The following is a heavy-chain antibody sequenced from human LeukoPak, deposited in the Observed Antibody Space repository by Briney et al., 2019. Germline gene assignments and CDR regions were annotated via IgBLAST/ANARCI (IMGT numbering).Heavy chain of an antibody. D-gene: IGHD3-10*01. CDR3: ARSRTSAGGDFDY. J-gene: IGHJ4*02. CDR2: INHSGGT. Sequence: SETLSLTCAVYGGSFSGYYWSWIRQPPGKGLEGIGEINHSGGTNYNPSLKSRATISVDTSKNQFSLKLGSVTAADTAVYYCARSRTSAGGDFDYWGQGTLVTVSS. CDR1: GGSFSGYY. V-gene: IGHV4-34*01.